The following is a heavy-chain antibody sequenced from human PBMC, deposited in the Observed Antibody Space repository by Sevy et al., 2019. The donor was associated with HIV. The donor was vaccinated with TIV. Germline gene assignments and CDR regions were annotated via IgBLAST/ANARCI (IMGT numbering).Heavy chain of an antibody. CDR1: GYSFVSYG. CDR3: ARAFSPGRSASFDP. J-gene: IGHJ5*02. V-gene: IGHV1-18*01. D-gene: IGHD2-2*01. CDR2: ISPYDGNT. Sequence: ASVKVSCKTSGYSFVSYGISWVRQAPGQSLEWVGWISPYDGNTNCAQKFQGRVTLTTDSSTNTAYMQLMSLRSDDTAVHYCARAFSPGRSASFDPWGQGTLVTVSS.